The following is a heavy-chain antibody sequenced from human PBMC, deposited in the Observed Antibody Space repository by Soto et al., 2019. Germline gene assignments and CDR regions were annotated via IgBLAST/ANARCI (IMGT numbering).Heavy chain of an antibody. CDR3: ASYDFWSGYFDY. CDR2: IYYSGST. J-gene: IGHJ4*02. D-gene: IGHD3-3*01. Sequence: SETLSLTCTVSGGSISSYYWSWIRQPPGKGLEWIGYIYYSGSTNYDPSLKSRVTISVDTSKNQFSLKLSSVTAADTAVYYCASYDFWSGYFDYWGQGTLVTVSS. V-gene: IGHV4-59*08. CDR1: GGSISSYY.